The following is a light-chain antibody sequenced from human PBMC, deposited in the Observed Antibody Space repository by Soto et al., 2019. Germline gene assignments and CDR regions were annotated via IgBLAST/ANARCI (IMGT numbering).Light chain of an antibody. J-gene: IGLJ2*01. CDR1: SSDVGSYNL. CDR3: CSYAGSSTSVV. CDR2: EGS. Sequence: QSVLTQPASVSGSPGPSITISCTGTSSDVGSYNLVSWYQQHPGKAPKLMIYEGSTRPSGVSNRFSGSKSGNTASLTISGLQAEDEADYYCCSYAGSSTSVVFGGGTKLTVL. V-gene: IGLV2-23*01.